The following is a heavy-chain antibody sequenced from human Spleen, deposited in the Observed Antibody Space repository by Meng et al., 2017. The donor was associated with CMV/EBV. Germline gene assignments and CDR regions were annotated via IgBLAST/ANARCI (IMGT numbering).Heavy chain of an antibody. D-gene: IGHD2-2*01. V-gene: IGHV3-21*04. CDR1: GFPFRSYS. Sequence: GGSLRLSCAASGFPFRSYSMNWVRQAPGKGLEWVSYISSSSTYIYYADSVKGRFTISRDNAKNSLYLQMNSLRAEDTAVYYCASGYCSSTSCSYDDFDIWGQGTMVTVSS. CDR2: ISSSSTYI. J-gene: IGHJ3*02. CDR3: ASGYCSSTSCSYDDFDI.